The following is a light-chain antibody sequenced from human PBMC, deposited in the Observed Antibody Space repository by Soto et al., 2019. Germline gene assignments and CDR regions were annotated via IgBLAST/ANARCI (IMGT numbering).Light chain of an antibody. Sequence: DIQLTQSPSFLSASVGDRVSITCRASQAIGNFLAWYQQKPGKAHNLLIYAASTLQSVVPSRFRGSRSGTDFTLTISSLQPEDVATYYCQQFSSYPIVFGQGTKLEIK. CDR1: QAIGNF. CDR2: AAS. V-gene: IGKV1-9*01. J-gene: IGKJ2*01. CDR3: QQFSSYPIV.